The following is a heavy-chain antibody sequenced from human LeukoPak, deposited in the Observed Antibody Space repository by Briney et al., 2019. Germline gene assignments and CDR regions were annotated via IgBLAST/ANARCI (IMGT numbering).Heavy chain of an antibody. V-gene: IGHV3-23*01. D-gene: IGHD4-17*01. CDR1: GFTFSSYA. CDR3: AGDTTVTKYFDY. CDR2: ISGSGGST. J-gene: IGHJ4*02. Sequence: PGGSLRLSCAASGFTFSSYAMSWVRQAPGKGLEWVSAISGSGGSTYYADSVKGRFTFSRDNSKNTLYLQMNSLRAEDTAVYYCAGDTTVTKYFDYWGQGTLVTVSS.